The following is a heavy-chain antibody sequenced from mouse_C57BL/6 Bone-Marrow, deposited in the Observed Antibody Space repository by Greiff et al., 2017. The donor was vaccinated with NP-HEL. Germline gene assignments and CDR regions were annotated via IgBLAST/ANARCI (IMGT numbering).Heavy chain of an antibody. CDR2: IDPSDSYT. V-gene: IGHV1-69*01. J-gene: IGHJ4*01. CDR3: AREDGYYFYAMDY. Sequence: QVQLQQPGAELVMPGASVKLSCKASGYTFTSYWMHRVKQRPGQGLEWIGEIDPSDSYTNYNQKFKGKSTLTVDKSSSTAYMQLSSLTSEDSAVYYCAREDGYYFYAMDYWGQGTSVTVSS. CDR1: GYTFTSYW. D-gene: IGHD2-3*01.